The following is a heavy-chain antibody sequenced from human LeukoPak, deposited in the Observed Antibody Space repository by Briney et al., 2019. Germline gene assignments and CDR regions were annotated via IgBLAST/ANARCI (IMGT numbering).Heavy chain of an antibody. Sequence: GGSLRLSCAASGFTFSSYWMHWVRQAPGKGLVWVSRINTDGSVISYADSVKGRFTISRDNAKNTLYLQMDSLGAEDTAVYYCARDGVTTIPFDYWGQGTLVTVSS. CDR3: ARDGVTTIPFDY. CDR2: INTDGSVI. J-gene: IGHJ4*02. D-gene: IGHD4-11*01. CDR1: GFTFSSYW. V-gene: IGHV3-74*01.